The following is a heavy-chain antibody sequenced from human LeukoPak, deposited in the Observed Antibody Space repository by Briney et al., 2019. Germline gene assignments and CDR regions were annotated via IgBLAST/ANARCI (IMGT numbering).Heavy chain of an antibody. V-gene: IGHV3-7*01. Sequence: GGSLRLSCAASGFTFSSYWMSWVRQAPGKGLEWVANVKLDGSQKNYVDSVRGRFTISRDNAKNSLYLQMNSLRADDTAVYYCARGIRRTNTGYSSSWYFDYWGQGTLVTVSS. CDR3: ARGIRRTNTGYSSSWYFDY. CDR2: VKLDGSQK. D-gene: IGHD6-13*01. CDR1: GFTFSSYW. J-gene: IGHJ4*02.